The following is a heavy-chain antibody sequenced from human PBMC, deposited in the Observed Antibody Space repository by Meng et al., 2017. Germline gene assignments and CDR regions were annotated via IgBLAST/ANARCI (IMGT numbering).Heavy chain of an antibody. CDR3: ARGVRLPDY. CDR1: GGSFSGYY. J-gene: IGHJ4*02. D-gene: IGHD2-15*01. V-gene: IGHV4-34*01. CDR2: SNHSGST. Sequence: QVALQKWGGGLLKPSETRSLSCAVNGGSFSGYYWSGIRQPPGKGLEWIGESNHSGSTNYNPSLKSRVTISVDTSKNQFSLKLSSVTAADTAVYYCARGVRLPDYWGQGTLVTVSS.